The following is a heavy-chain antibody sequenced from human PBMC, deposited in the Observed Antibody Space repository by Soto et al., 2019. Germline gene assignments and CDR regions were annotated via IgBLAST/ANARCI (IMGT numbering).Heavy chain of an antibody. V-gene: IGHV3-21*01. D-gene: IGHD3-3*01. CDR1: GFTFSSYS. J-gene: IGHJ6*03. CDR3: ARDRNYDFWSGYYSHNYYYMDV. CDR2: FSGRSNYI. Sequence: VLLVESGGGLVKPGGSLRLSCAASGFTFSSYSMNWVRQAPGKGLEWVSSFSGRSNYIYYADSVKGRFTISRDNAKNSLYLQMNSLRAEDTAVYYCARDRNYDFWSGYYSHNYYYMDVWGKGTTVTVSS.